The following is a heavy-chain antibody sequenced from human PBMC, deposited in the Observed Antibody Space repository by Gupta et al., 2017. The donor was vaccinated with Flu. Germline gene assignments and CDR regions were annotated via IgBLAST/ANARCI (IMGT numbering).Heavy chain of an antibody. Sequence: GMHWVRQAPGKGLDWVAVISFDGTIQYYADAGKGRVTISRDNSNNTLWLHMNSLRVEDTAVYTCAKDTETLDYWGRGTLVTVSS. CDR2: ISFDGTIQ. V-gene: IGHV3-30*18. CDR3: AKDTETLDY. J-gene: IGHJ4*02. CDR1: G.